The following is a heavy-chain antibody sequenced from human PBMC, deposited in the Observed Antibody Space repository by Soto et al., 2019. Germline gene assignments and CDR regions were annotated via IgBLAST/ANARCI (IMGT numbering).Heavy chain of an antibody. Sequence: EVPLLESGGGLVQPGGSLRLSCAASRFTFSSYAMNWVRQAPGKGLEWVSVISGSGGSTYYADSVKGRFTISRDNSKNTLYLQMNSLRAEDTAVYYCARRSSGWYFDYWGQGTLVTVSS. V-gene: IGHV3-23*01. J-gene: IGHJ4*02. CDR3: ARRSSGWYFDY. CDR1: RFTFSSYA. CDR2: ISGSGGST. D-gene: IGHD6-19*01.